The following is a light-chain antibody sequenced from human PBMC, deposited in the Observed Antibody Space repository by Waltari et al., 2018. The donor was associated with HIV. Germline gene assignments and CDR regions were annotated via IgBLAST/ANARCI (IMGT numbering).Light chain of an antibody. CDR2: DNN. J-gene: IGLJ2*01. CDR3: GTWDSSLSAGL. Sequence: QSVLTQPPSVSAAPGQKVTLSSSGSSPNIGDNYVSWYQQLPGTAPKLLIYDNNKRPSGIPDRFSASKSGTSATLGITGLQTGDEADYYCGTWDSSLSAGLFGGGTKLTVL. V-gene: IGLV1-51*01. CDR1: SPNIGDNY.